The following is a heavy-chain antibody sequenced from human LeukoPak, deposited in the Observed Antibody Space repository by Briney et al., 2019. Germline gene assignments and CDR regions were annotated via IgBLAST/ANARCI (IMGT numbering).Heavy chain of an antibody. CDR3: AGIPVFGVVLHQEPV. CDR2: FIPILGTP. D-gene: IGHD3-3*01. CDR1: GGTFSDNA. V-gene: IGHV1-69*13. Sequence: GASVKVSCKASGGTFSDNAVSFIRQAPGQGLEWMGGFIPILGTPSYAQKFQGRVSITADESTSTAYMELSSLRSEDTAVYFCAGIPVFGVVLHQEPVWGKGTTVTVSS. J-gene: IGHJ6*04.